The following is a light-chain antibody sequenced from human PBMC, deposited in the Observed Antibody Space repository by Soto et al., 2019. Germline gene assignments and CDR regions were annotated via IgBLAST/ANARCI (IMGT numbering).Light chain of an antibody. CDR3: AAWDDSLNGGYV. CDR2: GDT. Sequence: QSMLTQPPSASGTPGQRVTISCSGTSSNIGRNTVSWFQQFPGTAPKLLISGDTQRPSGVPDRFSGSKSGTSASLAISGLQSEDEADYYCAAWDDSLNGGYVFGTGTKVTVL. CDR1: SSNIGRNT. J-gene: IGLJ1*01. V-gene: IGLV1-44*01.